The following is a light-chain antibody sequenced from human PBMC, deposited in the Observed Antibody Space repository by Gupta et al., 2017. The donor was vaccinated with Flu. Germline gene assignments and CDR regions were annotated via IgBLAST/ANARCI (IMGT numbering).Light chain of an antibody. V-gene: IGKV2-28*01. CDR2: LSS. J-gene: IGKJ2*03. CDR1: QSHLHSNGYNY. Sequence: DIVMSLFQLSLSVSPRGLAFISCRYSQSHLHSNGYNYLDWYLQKPGQSPQLLIYLSSNRASGVPDRFSGSGSGTDFTLKISRVEAEDVGVYYCMQALQTPLYSFGQWAKLEIK. CDR3: MQALQTPLYS.